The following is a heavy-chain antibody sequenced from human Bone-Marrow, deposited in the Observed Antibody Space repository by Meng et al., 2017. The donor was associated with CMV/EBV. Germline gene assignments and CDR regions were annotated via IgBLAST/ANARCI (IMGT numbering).Heavy chain of an antibody. CDR1: GFTFDDYA. Sequence: SLKISCAASGFTFDDYAMHWVRQAPGKGLEWVSGISWNSGSIGYADSVKGRFTISRDNAKNSLYLQMHSLRAEGTALYYCAKGRYSSLYYFDYWGQGTLVTVSS. CDR3: AKGRYSSLYYFDY. D-gene: IGHD6-13*01. CDR2: ISWNSGSI. J-gene: IGHJ4*02. V-gene: IGHV3-9*01.